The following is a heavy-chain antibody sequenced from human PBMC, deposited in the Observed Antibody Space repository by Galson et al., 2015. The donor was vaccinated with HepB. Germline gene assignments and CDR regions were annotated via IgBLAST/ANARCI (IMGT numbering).Heavy chain of an antibody. CDR3: ARSVGATFQQSKYYYYYYMDV. CDR2: IDPSDSYT. Sequence: QSGAEVKKPGESLRISCKGSGYSFTSYWISWVRQMPGKGLEWMGRIDPSDSYTNYSPSFQGHVTISADKSISTAYLQWSSLKASDTAMYYCARSVGATFQQSKYYYYYYMDVWGKGTTVTVSS. V-gene: IGHV5-10-1*01. J-gene: IGHJ6*03. CDR1: GYSFTSYW. D-gene: IGHD1-26*01.